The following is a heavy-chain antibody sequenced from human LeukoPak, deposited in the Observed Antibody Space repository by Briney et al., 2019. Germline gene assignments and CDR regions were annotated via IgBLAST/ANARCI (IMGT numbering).Heavy chain of an antibody. CDR2: INPNSGGT. CDR1: GYTFSDYY. CDR3: ASATIADSSTYYIDY. J-gene: IGHJ4*02. Sequence: GASVKVSCKASGYTFSDYYMHWVRQAPGQGLEWMGWINPNSGGTNYAQKFQGRVTMTRDMSISTAYMEVSRLTSDDTAVYYCASATIADSSTYYIDYWGLGTLVTVSS. D-gene: IGHD3-22*01. V-gene: IGHV1-2*02.